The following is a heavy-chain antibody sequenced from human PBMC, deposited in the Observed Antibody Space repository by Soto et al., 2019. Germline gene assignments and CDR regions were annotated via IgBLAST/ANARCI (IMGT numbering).Heavy chain of an antibody. CDR1: GFTFSSYA. J-gene: IGHJ4*02. Sequence: PGGSLRLSCSASGFTFSSYAMHWVRQAPGKGLEYVSAISSNGGSTYYADSVKGRFTISRDNSKNTLYLQMNSLRAEDTAVYYCAKVARAMVSGLFDYWGQGTLVTVSS. CDR2: ISSNGGST. CDR3: AKVARAMVSGLFDY. V-gene: IGHV3-64*04. D-gene: IGHD5-18*01.